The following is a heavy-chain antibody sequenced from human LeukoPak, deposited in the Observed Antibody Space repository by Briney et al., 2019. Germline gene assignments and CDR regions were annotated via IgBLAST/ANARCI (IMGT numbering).Heavy chain of an antibody. CDR2: ISYDGSNK. CDR1: GFTFSSYA. V-gene: IGHV3-30*04. D-gene: IGHD6-19*01. Sequence: GRSLRLSCAASGFTFSSYAMHWVRQAPGKELEWVAVISYDGSNKYYADSVKGRFTISRDNSKNTLYLQMNSLRAEDTAVYYCAGSSGWDYYFDYWGQGTLVTVSS. J-gene: IGHJ4*02. CDR3: AGSSGWDYYFDY.